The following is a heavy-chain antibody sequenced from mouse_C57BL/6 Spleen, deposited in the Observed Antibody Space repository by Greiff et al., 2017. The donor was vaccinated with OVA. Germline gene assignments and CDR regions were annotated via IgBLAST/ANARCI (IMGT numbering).Heavy chain of an antibody. J-gene: IGHJ2*01. CDR3: ARDEDYDGFSFDY. CDR2: ISDGGSYT. D-gene: IGHD2-4*01. CDR1: GFTFSSYA. V-gene: IGHV5-4*01. Sequence: EVKLVESGGGLVKPGGSLKLSCAASGFTFSSYAMSWVRQTPEKRLEWVATISDGGSYTYYPDNVKGRFTISRDNAKNNLYLQMSHLKSEDTAMYYCARDEDYDGFSFDYWGQGTTLTVSS.